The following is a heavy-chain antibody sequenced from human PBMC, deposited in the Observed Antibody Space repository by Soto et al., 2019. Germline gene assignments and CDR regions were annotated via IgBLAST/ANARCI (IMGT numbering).Heavy chain of an antibody. D-gene: IGHD6-13*01. CDR1: GFTFSNYD. Sequence: EVQLVESGGGLVKPGGSLRLSCAASGFTFSNYDMNWVRQAPGKGLEWLSSISSSSNYIYYADLVKGRFTISRDNAKNSLYLQMNSLTAEDTAMYFCARDSSPNYNYYYGMDVWGQGTTVTVSS. CDR3: ARDSSPNYNYYYGMDV. V-gene: IGHV3-21*01. J-gene: IGHJ6*02. CDR2: ISSSSNYI.